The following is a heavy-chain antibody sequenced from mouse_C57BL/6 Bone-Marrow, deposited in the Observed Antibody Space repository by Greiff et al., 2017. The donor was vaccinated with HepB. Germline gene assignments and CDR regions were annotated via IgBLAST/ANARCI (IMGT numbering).Heavy chain of an antibody. D-gene: IGHD2-4*01. CDR2: ISNLAYSI. Sequence: EVQGVESGGGLVQPGGSLKLSCAASGFTFSDYGMAWVRQAPRKGPEWVAFISNLAYSIYYADTVTGRFTISRENAKNTLYLEMSSLRSEDTAMYYCARQGYDYDRVYFDYWGQGTTLTVSS. CDR1: GFTFSDYG. J-gene: IGHJ2*01. V-gene: IGHV5-15*01. CDR3: ARQGYDYDRVYFDY.